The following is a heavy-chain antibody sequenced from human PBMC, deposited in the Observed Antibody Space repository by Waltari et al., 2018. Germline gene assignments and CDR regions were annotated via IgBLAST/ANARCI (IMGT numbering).Heavy chain of an antibody. D-gene: IGHD3-9*01. CDR2: IYHSGGT. CDR3: ARSLRYFDWFPRWFDP. V-gene: IGHV4-38-2*01. CDR1: GYSISSGYY. J-gene: IGHJ5*02. Sequence: QVQLQESGPGLVKPSETLSLTCAVSGYSISSGYYWGWIRQPPGKGLEWIGSIYHSGGTYYNPSLKSRVTISVDTSKNQFSLKLSSVTAADTAVYYCARSLRYFDWFPRWFDPWGQGTLVTVSS.